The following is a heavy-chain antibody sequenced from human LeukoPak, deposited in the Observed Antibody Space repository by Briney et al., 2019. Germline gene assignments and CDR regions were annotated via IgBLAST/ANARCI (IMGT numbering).Heavy chain of an antibody. CDR1: GGSISGYY. J-gene: IGHJ4*02. D-gene: IGHD5-18*01. Sequence: SETLSLTCTVSGGSISGYYWSWIRQSPGKRLEWIAYISFTGNTNYNPSLKSRVTISLDTSKTHFSLKLSSVTAADTAVYYCARWDQWLPQFDYWGQGTLVTVSS. CDR2: ISFTGNT. V-gene: IGHV4-59*12. CDR3: ARWDQWLPQFDY.